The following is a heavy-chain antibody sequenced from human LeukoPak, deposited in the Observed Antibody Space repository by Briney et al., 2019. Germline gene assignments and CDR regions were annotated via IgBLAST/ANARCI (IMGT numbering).Heavy chain of an antibody. CDR3: ARSADSSGYYSIFYFDY. V-gene: IGHV4-59*01. J-gene: IGHJ4*02. D-gene: IGHD3-22*01. CDR1: GGSISSYY. Sequence: SETLSLTCTVSGGSISSYYWNWIRQPPGKGLEWIGYIYYSGSTNYNPSLKSRVTISVDKSKNQFSLKLSSVTAADTAVYYCARSADSSGYYSIFYFDYWGQGTLVTVSS. CDR2: IYYSGST.